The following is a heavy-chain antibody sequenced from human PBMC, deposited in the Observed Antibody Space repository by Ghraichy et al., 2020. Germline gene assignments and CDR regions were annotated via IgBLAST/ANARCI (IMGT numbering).Heavy chain of an antibody. J-gene: IGHJ6*02. D-gene: IGHD5-12*01. CDR3: TRHDVVAVLARGMGV. Sequence: SQTLSLTCPVSGGSITGYYWSWIRQSPGRGLEWIGYIYYTGVTTLYRPSLRSRVTISVDTSMNQFSLWLTSVTAADTAVYYCTRHDVVAVLARGMGVWGQGLAVTVSS. CDR1: GGSITGYY. V-gene: IGHV4-59*08. CDR2: IYYTGVTT.